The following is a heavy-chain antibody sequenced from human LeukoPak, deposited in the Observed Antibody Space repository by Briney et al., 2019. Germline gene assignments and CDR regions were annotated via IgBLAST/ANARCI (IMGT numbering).Heavy chain of an antibody. Sequence: PSETLSLTCTVSGGSTSSYYWSWIRQPPGKGLEWIGYIYYSGSTNYNPSLKSRVTISVDTSKNQFSLKLSSVAAADTAVYYCARGVETAMVVYVGFDYWGQGTLVTVSS. CDR3: ARGVETAMVVYVGFDY. V-gene: IGHV4-59*01. D-gene: IGHD5-18*01. J-gene: IGHJ4*02. CDR2: IYYSGST. CDR1: GGSTSSYY.